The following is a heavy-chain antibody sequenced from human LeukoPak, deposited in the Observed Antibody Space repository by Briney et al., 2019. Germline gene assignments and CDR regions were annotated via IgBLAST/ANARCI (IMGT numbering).Heavy chain of an antibody. D-gene: IGHD6-19*01. J-gene: IGHJ6*03. V-gene: IGHV4-39*01. Sequence: PSETLSRTCTVSGGSISSSRYYWGWIRQPPGKGLEWIGRIDNSGSTSYNPSLNSRVTISVDTSKNQFSLKLSSVTATDTAVYYCATHPYSNGNNDYNMDVWGQGTTVTVSS. CDR1: GGSISSSRYY. CDR3: ATHPYSNGNNDYNMDV. CDR2: IDNSGST.